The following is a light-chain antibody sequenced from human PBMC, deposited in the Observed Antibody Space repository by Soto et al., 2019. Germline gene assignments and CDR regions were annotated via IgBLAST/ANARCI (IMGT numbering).Light chain of an antibody. CDR3: AAWDGTGYV. V-gene: IGLV1-36*01. CDR1: SSNIGSNA. J-gene: IGLJ1*01. CDR2: YDD. Sequence: QSVLTQPPSVSEAPRQRVTISCCGSSSNIGSNAVNWYQQLPGKAPKLVIYYDDLLPSGVSDRFSGSKSGTSASLTISGLQSEDEADYYCAAWDGTGYVFGTGTKLTVL.